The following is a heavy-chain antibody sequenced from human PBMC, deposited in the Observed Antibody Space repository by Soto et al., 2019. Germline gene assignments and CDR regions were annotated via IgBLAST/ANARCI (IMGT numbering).Heavy chain of an antibody. CDR2: ISYDGSNK. V-gene: IGHV3-30*18. D-gene: IGHD6-19*01. J-gene: IGHJ4*02. Sequence: PGGSLRLSCAASGFTFSSYGMHWVRQAPGKGLEWVAVISYDGSNKYYADSVKCRFSISRDNSKNTLYLQMNSLRAEDTAVYYCAKDYDSSGWYLDYWGQGTLVTVSS. CDR3: AKDYDSSGWYLDY. CDR1: GFTFSSYG.